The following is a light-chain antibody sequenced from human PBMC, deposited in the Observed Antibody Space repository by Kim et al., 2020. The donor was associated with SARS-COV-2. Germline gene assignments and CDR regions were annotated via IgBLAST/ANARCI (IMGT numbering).Light chain of an antibody. CDR1: NSDIGVYNF. CDR2: AVT. CDR3: NTYTTTSAWV. J-gene: IGLJ3*02. V-gene: IGLV2-14*03. Sequence: QSALTQPASVSGSPGQSITFTCTGTNSDIGVYNFVSWYQQHPGKAPKLSIYAVTKRPSEISDRFSGSKSGDTASLTISGLQADDEADYYCNTYTTTSAWVFGGGTRLTVL.